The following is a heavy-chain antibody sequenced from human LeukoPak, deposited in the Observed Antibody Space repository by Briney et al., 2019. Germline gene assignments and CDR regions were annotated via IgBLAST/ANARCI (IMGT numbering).Heavy chain of an antibody. D-gene: IGHD5-24*01. Sequence: PSETLSLTCTVSGGSISSSSYYWGWIRQPPGKGREWIGSIYYSGSTYYNPSLKSRVTISVDTSKNQFSLKLSSVTAADTAVYYCARSGSPRDGYNPWGQGTLVTVSS. CDR1: GGSISSSSYY. CDR2: IYYSGST. CDR3: ARSGSPRDGYNP. V-gene: IGHV4-39*01. J-gene: IGHJ4*02.